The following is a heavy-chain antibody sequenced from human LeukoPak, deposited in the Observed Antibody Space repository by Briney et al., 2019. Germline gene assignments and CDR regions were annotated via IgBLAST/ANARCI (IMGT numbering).Heavy chain of an antibody. D-gene: IGHD6-19*01. J-gene: IGHJ4*02. Sequence: GGSLRLSCVGSGFTFSSHDMIWVRQAPGKGLEWVSDIGGRDTRINYADSVKGRFTISRDNSKNTLYLQMNSLRAEDTAVYYCAKDLSSLVAVAPGFDYWGQGTLVTVSS. CDR2: IGGRDTRI. CDR1: GFTFSSHD. V-gene: IGHV3-23*01. CDR3: AKDLSSLVAVAPGFDY.